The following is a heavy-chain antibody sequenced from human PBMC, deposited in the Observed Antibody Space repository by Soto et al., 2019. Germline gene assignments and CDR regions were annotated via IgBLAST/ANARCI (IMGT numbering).Heavy chain of an antibody. CDR3: ARGRYVDY. CDR1: GYTFTSYG. CDR2: ISAHNGNT. J-gene: IGHJ4*02. D-gene: IGHD1-1*01. V-gene: IGHV1-18*01. Sequence: QVHLVQSGAEVKKPGASVKVSCKASGYTFTSYGITWVRQAPGHGLEWMGWISAHNGNTDYAQKLQGRVIVTRDTSTSTAYMELRSLRSDDTAVYYCARGRYVDYWGQGALVTVSS.